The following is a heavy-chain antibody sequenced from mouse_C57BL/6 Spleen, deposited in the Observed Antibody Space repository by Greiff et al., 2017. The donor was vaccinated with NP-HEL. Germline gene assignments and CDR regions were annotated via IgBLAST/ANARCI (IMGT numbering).Heavy chain of an antibody. CDR3: ARVITTLSMDY. J-gene: IGHJ4*01. Sequence: EVQRVESGPGLVKPSPSLSLTCSVTGYSITSGYYWNWIRQFPGNQLEWMGYISYDGSNNYNPSLKNRIPITRDTSKNQFFLKLNSVTTEDTATYYCARVITTLSMDYWGQGTSVTVSS. D-gene: IGHD1-1*01. V-gene: IGHV3-6*01. CDR1: GYSITSGYY. CDR2: ISYDGSN.